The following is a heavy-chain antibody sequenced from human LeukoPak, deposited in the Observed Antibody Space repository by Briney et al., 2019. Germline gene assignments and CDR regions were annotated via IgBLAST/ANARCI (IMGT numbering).Heavy chain of an antibody. J-gene: IGHJ4*02. CDR1: GGSFSGYY. CDR2: INHSGST. V-gene: IGHV4-34*01. Sequence: SETLSLTCAVYGGSFSGYYWSWIRQPPGKGLEWIGEINHSGSTNYNPSLKSRVTISVDTSKNQFSLKLSSVTAADTAVYYCARWAAGTAYWGQGTLVTVSS. D-gene: IGHD6-13*01. CDR3: ARWAAGTAY.